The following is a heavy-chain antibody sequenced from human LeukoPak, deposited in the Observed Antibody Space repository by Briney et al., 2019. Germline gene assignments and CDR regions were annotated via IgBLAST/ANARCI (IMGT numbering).Heavy chain of an antibody. Sequence: GGSLRLSCAASRFTFSTYWMHWVRQAPGKGLVWVSRINSDGSSTGYADSVKGRFTISRDNAKNSLYLQMNSLRAEDTAVYYCARAGLGSYYGMSGYFDYWGQGTLVTVSS. CDR3: ARAGLGSYYGMSGYFDY. CDR1: RFTFSTYW. V-gene: IGHV3-74*01. D-gene: IGHD3-10*01. J-gene: IGHJ4*02. CDR2: INSDGSST.